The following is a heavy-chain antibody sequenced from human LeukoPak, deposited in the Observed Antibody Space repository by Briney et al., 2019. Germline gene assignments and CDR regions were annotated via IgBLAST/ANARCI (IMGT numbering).Heavy chain of an antibody. V-gene: IGHV3-53*01. CDR3: ARDRDYYYGMDV. Sequence: GGSLRLSCAASGFTVSSNYMSWVRQAPGKGLEWVSVIYSGGSTYYADSVKGRFTIPIDNSKNTLYLQMNSLRAEDTAVYYCARDRDYYYGMDVWGQGTPVTVSS. CDR2: IYSGGST. J-gene: IGHJ6*02. CDR1: GFTVSSNY.